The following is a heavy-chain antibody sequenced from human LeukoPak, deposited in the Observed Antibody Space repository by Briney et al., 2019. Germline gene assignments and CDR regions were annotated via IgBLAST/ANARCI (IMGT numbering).Heavy chain of an antibody. D-gene: IGHD6-13*01. CDR2: MNPNSGNT. V-gene: IGHV1-8*01. CDR3: ARGGYSSSWYEGRWRVVDY. J-gene: IGHJ4*02. Sequence: ASVKVSCKASGYTFTSYDINWVRQATGQGLGGMGWMNPNSGNTGYAQKFQSRVTMTRNTSISTAYMELSSLRSEDTAVYYCARGGYSSSWYEGRWRVVDYWGQGTLVTVSS. CDR1: GYTFTSYD.